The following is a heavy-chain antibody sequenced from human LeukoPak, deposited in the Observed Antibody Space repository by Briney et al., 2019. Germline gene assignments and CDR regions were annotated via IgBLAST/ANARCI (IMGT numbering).Heavy chain of an antibody. CDR2: ISYSGST. D-gene: IGHD4-17*01. J-gene: IGHJ4*02. CDR1: GGSISNSHYY. Sequence: SETLSLTCTVSGGSISNSHYYWGWLRQPPGKGLEWIAHISYSGSTYYNPSLRGRGTISVDTSKNQLSLELASMTAADAAIFYCASVNYVDYGFDYWGQGTLVTVSS. CDR3: ASVNYVDYGFDY. V-gene: IGHV4-39*01.